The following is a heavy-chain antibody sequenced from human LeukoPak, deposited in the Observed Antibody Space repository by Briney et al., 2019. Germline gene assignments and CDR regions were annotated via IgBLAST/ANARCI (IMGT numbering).Heavy chain of an antibody. CDR1: GYTFTDYF. D-gene: IGHD1-14*01. CDR3: ARDRDHEAEYFQH. J-gene: IGHJ1*01. Sequence: ASVKVSCKASGYTFTDYFMHWVRQAPGQGLEWMGWINPNSGGTNYAQKFQGRVTMTRDTSISTAYMELSRLRSDDTAVYYCARDRDHEAEYFQHWGQGTLVTVSS. V-gene: IGHV1-2*02. CDR2: INPNSGGT.